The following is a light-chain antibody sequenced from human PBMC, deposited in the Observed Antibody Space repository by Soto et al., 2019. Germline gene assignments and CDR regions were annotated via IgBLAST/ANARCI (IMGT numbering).Light chain of an antibody. J-gene: IGKJ4*01. CDR3: HQYDSSPLT. CDR1: QSVSSSY. Sequence: EIVLTQSPGTLSLSPGERATLSCRASQSVSSSYLAWYQQKPGQAPRLLIYGASSRATGIPDRFSRSGSGTDFTLTISRLEPEDFAVYYCHQYDSSPLTCGGGTKVEI. CDR2: GAS. V-gene: IGKV3-20*01.